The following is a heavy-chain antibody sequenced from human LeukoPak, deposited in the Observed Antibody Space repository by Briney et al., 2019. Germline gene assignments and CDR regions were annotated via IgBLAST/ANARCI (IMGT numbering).Heavy chain of an antibody. CDR3: ARDRYITMVRGVMPYYYYYMDV. Sequence: GGSLRLSCAASGFTFSSYSMNWVRQAPGKGLEWVSYISSSSSTIYHADSVKGRFTISRDNAKNSLYLQMNSLRAEDTAVYYCARDRYITMVRGVMPYYYYYMDVWGKGTTVTVSS. CDR1: GFTFSSYS. J-gene: IGHJ6*03. CDR2: ISSSSSTI. D-gene: IGHD3-10*01. V-gene: IGHV3-48*01.